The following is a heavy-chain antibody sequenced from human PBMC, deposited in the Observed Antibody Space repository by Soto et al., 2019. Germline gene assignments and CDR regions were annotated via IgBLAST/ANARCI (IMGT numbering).Heavy chain of an antibody. CDR3: ARASDGYRSGWYVGYFDY. D-gene: IGHD6-19*01. J-gene: IGHJ4*02. V-gene: IGHV1-18*04. CDR1: GYTFTSYG. CDR2: IRAYTGYT. Sequence: QVQLVQSGGEVRKPGASVKVSCKASGYTFTSYGVSWVRQAPGQGLEWMGWIRAYTGYTNYAQTFQGRVTITTDTSTSTAYMELRSLISDDTAVYYCARASDGYRSGWYVGYFDYWGQGTLVTVSS.